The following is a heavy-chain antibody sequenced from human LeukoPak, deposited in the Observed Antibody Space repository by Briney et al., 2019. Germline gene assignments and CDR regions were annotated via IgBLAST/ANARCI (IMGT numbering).Heavy chain of an antibody. CDR2: IIPIFGTA. V-gene: IGHV1-69*13. CDR3: ARRLTTYYYDNSGYPFDY. CDR1: GGTFSSYA. Sequence: ASVKVSCKASGGTFSSYAISWVRQAPGQGLEWMGGIIPIFGTANYAQKFQGRVTITADESTSTAYMELSSLRSEDTAVYYCARRLTTYYYDNSGYPFDYWGQGTLVTVSS. J-gene: IGHJ4*02. D-gene: IGHD3-22*01.